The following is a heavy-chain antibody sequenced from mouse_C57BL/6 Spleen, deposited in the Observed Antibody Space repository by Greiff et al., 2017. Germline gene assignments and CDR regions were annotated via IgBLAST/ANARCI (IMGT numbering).Heavy chain of an antibody. Sequence: QVQLKQPGAELVRPGTSVKLSCKASGYTFTSYWMHWVKQRPGQGLEWIGVIDPSDSYTNYNQKFKGKATLTVDTSSSTAYMQLSSLTSEDSAVYYCARPDGYDVDYAMDYWGQGTSVTVSS. V-gene: IGHV1-59*01. CDR2: IDPSDSYT. CDR3: ARPDGYDVDYAMDY. D-gene: IGHD2-2*01. CDR1: GYTFTSYW. J-gene: IGHJ4*01.